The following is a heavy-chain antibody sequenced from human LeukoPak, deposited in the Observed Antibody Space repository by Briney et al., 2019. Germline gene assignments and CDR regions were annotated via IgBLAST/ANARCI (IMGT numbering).Heavy chain of an antibody. V-gene: IGHV4-39*01. Sequence: PSETLSLTCTVSGGSISSSSYYWGWIRQPPGQGLEWIGNIFYSGSTSHNPSLKSRVTISVDTPNNQFSLKLSSVTAADTAVYYCARRADWGFRDYGSRWFFDLWGRGTLVTVSS. CDR2: IFYSGST. D-gene: IGHD4-17*01. CDR3: ARRADWGFRDYGSRWFFDL. CDR1: GGSISSSSYY. J-gene: IGHJ2*01.